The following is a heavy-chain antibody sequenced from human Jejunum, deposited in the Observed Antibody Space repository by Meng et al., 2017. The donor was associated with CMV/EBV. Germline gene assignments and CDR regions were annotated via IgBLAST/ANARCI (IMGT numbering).Heavy chain of an antibody. CDR2: INEDGSEK. V-gene: IGHV3-7*01. Sequence: FSFSSYWMGWGRKATGKGLEWVANINEDGSEKYYVDSVRGRFTISRDKAKNSLYLQMNSLRAEDTAVYYCARYYDVSTGYLHYFDYWGQGTLVTVSS. J-gene: IGHJ4*02. CDR3: ARYYDVSTGYLHYFDY. CDR1: FSFSSYW. D-gene: IGHD3-9*01.